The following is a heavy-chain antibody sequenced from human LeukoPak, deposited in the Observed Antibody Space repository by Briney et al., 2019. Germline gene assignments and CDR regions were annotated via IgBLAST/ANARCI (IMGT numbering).Heavy chain of an antibody. Sequence: QSGGSLRLSCAASGLTFSSYAMYWVRQAPGKGLEYVSAITSNGGSTYYANSVKGRFTISRDNSKHTLYLQMGSLGAEDMAVYYCARGNSVTYHFYGLDVWGQGTTVTVSS. V-gene: IGHV3-64*01. D-gene: IGHD4-17*01. CDR2: ITSNGGST. CDR1: GLTFSSYA. J-gene: IGHJ6*02. CDR3: ARGNSVTYHFYGLDV.